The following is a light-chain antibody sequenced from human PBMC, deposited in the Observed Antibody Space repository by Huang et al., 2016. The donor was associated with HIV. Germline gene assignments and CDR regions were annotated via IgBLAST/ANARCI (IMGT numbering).Light chain of an antibody. CDR2: AAS. J-gene: IGKJ3*01. V-gene: IGKV1-9*01. Sequence: IQLTQSPSSLSASVGDRVTITCRASQDIISYLAWYQQKPGKAPKLLIYAASTLESGVPSRFSGSGSGTDCTLTINNLQPEDFATYYCLQLNTYPGTFGPGTNVDV. CDR1: QDIISY. CDR3: LQLNTYPGT.